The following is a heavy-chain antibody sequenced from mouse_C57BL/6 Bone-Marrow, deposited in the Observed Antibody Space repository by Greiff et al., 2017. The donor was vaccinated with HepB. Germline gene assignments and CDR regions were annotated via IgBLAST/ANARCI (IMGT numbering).Heavy chain of an antibody. Sequence: QVQLQQSGPGLVQPSQSLSITCTVSGFSLTSYGVHWVRQSPGKGLEWLGVIWSGGSTDYNAAFISRLSISKDNSKSQVFFKMNSLQADDTAIYYCARFDGGAYWGQGTLVTVSA. D-gene: IGHD1-1*02. CDR1: GFSLTSYG. CDR2: IWSGGST. CDR3: ARFDGGAY. J-gene: IGHJ3*01. V-gene: IGHV2-2*01.